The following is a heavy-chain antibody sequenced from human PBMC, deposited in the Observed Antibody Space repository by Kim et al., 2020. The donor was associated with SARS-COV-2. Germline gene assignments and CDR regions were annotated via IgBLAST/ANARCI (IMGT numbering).Heavy chain of an antibody. D-gene: IGHD2-15*01. CDR3: AREPLEYCSGGSCPPNPSFDI. V-gene: IGHV1-46*01. J-gene: IGHJ3*02. CDR2: INPSGGST. CDR1: GYTFTSYY. Sequence: ASVKVSCKASGYTFTSYYMHWVRQAPGQGLEWMGIINPSGGSTSYAQKFQGRVTMTRDTSTSTVYMELSSLRSEDTAVYYCAREPLEYCSGGSCPPNPSFDIWGQGTMVTVSS.